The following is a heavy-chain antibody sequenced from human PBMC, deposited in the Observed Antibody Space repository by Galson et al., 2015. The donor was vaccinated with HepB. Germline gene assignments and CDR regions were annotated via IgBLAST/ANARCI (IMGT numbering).Heavy chain of an antibody. CDR2: IKQDGSEK. J-gene: IGHJ3*02. Sequence: SLRLSCAASGFTFSSYWMSWVRQAPGKGLEWVANIKQDGSEKYYVDSVKGRFTISRDNAKNSLYLQMNSLRAEDTAVYYCARKGVLGDYEAFDIWGQGTMVTVSS. D-gene: IGHD4-17*01. V-gene: IGHV3-7*03. CDR1: GFTFSSYW. CDR3: ARKGVLGDYEAFDI.